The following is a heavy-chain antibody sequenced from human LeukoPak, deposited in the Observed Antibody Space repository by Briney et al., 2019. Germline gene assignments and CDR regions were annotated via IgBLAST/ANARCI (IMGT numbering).Heavy chain of an antibody. CDR2: IYSSGST. CDR3: ARARDAYYNDAFDI. CDR1: GASISSYY. Sequence: SETLCLSCSVSGASISSYYWGWIRQPPGQGLEWIGDIYSSGSTNPNPSLKSRLTISLDTSRNQIPLEVSSVSAADTAVYYCARARDAYYNDAFDIWGQGTVVTVSS. V-gene: IGHV4-4*09. D-gene: IGHD5-24*01. J-gene: IGHJ3*02.